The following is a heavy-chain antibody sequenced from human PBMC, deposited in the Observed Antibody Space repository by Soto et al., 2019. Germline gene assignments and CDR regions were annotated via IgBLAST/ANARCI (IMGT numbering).Heavy chain of an antibody. Sequence: SETLSLTCTVSGGSISSGGYYWSWIRQPPGKGLEWIGYIYYSGSTFYNPSLKSRLTISVDTSKNQFSLNLTSVTAADTAVYYCASVPPKEVAAEPFDYWGQGTLVTVSS. V-gene: IGHV4-31*03. D-gene: IGHD6-13*01. J-gene: IGHJ4*02. CDR2: IYYSGST. CDR3: ASVPPKEVAAEPFDY. CDR1: GGSISSGGYY.